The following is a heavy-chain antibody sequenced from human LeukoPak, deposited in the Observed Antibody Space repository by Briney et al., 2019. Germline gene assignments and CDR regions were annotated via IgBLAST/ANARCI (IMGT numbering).Heavy chain of an antibody. V-gene: IGHV1-2*02. Sequence: ASVKVSCKASGYTFTGYYMHWVRQAPGQGLEWMGWINPNSGGTNYAQKLQGRVTMTTDTSTSTAYMELRSLRSDDTAVYYCARGIQLGYCSSTSCPVWFDPWGQGTLVTVSS. J-gene: IGHJ5*02. CDR3: ARGIQLGYCSSTSCPVWFDP. D-gene: IGHD2-2*01. CDR2: INPNSGGT. CDR1: GYTFTGYY.